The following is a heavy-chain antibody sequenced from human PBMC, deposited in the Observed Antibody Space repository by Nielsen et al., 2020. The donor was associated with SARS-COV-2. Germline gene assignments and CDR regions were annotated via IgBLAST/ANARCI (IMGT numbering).Heavy chain of an antibody. J-gene: IGHJ6*02. D-gene: IGHD4-17*01. CDR2: ISGSGGST. V-gene: IGHV3-23*01. Sequence: GESLKISCAASGLTFSSYAMNWVRRAPGKGLEWVSAISGSGGSTYYADSVKGRFTISRDNSRNTLYLQMNTLRPEDTAVYSCARDAYGDLIYGMDVWGRGTTVTVSS. CDR3: ARDAYGDLIYGMDV. CDR1: GLTFSSYA.